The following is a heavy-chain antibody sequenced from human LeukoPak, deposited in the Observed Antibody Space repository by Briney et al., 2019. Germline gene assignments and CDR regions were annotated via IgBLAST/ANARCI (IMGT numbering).Heavy chain of an antibody. CDR3: AKDMYDYVWGSYRHNWFDP. CDR2: ISYDGSNK. V-gene: IGHV3-30*04. Sequence: GRSLRLSCAASGFTFSSYAMHWVRQAPGKGLEWVAVISYDGSNKYYADSVKGRFTISRDNSKNTLYLQMNSLRAEDTAVYYCAKDMYDYVWGSYRHNWFDPWAREPWSPSPQ. CDR1: GFTFSSYA. D-gene: IGHD3-16*02. J-gene: IGHJ5*02.